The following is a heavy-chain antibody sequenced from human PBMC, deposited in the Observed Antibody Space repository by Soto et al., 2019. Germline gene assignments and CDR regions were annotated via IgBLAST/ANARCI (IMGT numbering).Heavy chain of an antibody. V-gene: IGHV1-3*01. D-gene: IGHD1-26*01. J-gene: IGHJ4*02. Sequence: ASVKVSCKASGYTFISYNMQWVRQAPGQRPEWMGWINAGKGDTKYSQKFQGRVTITRDTTATTVYMELSSLTSEDTAVYYCARDQWEIRGFDFWGQGTTVTVPS. CDR3: ARDQWEIRGFDF. CDR1: GYTFISYN. CDR2: INAGKGDT.